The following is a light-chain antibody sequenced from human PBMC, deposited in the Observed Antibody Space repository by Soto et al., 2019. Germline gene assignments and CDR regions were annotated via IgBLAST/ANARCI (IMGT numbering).Light chain of an antibody. CDR3: SSYTTDTIWV. CDR1: SSDVGRYNY. CDR2: EVN. Sequence: QSALTQPAAVSGPPGQSITISCTGTSSDVGRYNYVSWYQQRPGKAPKLMIYEVNNRPSGVSDRFSGSKSANTASLTISGLQSEDEATYYCSSYTTDTIWVFGGGTKLTVL. J-gene: IGLJ3*02. V-gene: IGLV2-14*01.